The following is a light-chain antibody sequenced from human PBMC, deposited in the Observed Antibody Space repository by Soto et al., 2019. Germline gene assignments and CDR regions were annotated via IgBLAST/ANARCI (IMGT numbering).Light chain of an antibody. CDR1: QSVSSY. V-gene: IGKV3-11*01. J-gene: IGKJ5*01. Sequence: EFVLTQSPATLSLSPGERATLSCRASQSVSSYLAWYQQKPGQAPRLLIYDASIRATGVPARSSGTGSETDFTLTISGLQSEDSAVYFCQQYNNWPYSFGQGTRLEIK. CDR2: DAS. CDR3: QQYNNWPYS.